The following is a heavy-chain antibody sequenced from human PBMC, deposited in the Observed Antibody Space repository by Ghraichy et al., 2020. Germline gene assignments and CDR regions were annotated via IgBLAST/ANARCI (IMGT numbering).Heavy chain of an antibody. D-gene: IGHD4/OR15-4a*01. CDR1: GFTFNNYA. J-gene: IGHJ4*02. CDR2: VSDDGVHK. V-gene: IGHV3-30*18. Sequence: GGSLRLSCAASGFTFNNYAMHWVRQPPGKGLEWVAIVSDDGVHKIYPDSVKGRFTISRDNSKNTLYLQMNSLRLQDTAVYYCVKSESTMGFYFPSWGQGTLVTVSS. CDR3: VKSESTMGFYFPS.